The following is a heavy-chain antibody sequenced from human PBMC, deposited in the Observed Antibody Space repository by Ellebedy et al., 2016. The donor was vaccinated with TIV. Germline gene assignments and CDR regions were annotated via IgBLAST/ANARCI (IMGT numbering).Heavy chain of an antibody. D-gene: IGHD3-3*01. CDR3: ARGFPSGNWFDS. CDR1: GYSFTNYA. Sequence: AASVKVSCKASGYSFTNYAMHWVRQAPGQRLECMGWINAGNGNPGYSKKFQGRVTITRDTSASTVYMELSSLKSEDTAVYYCARGFPSGNWFDSWGQGTLVTVSS. J-gene: IGHJ5*01. V-gene: IGHV1-3*01. CDR2: INAGNGNP.